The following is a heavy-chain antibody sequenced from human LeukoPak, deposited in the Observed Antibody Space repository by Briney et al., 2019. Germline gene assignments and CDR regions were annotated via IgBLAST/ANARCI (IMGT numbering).Heavy chain of an antibody. J-gene: IGHJ3*02. V-gene: IGHV3-21*01. CDR3: ARGFYYYDSSGPNDAFDM. CDR1: GFTFSSYW. CDR2: ISSISSYI. D-gene: IGHD3-22*01. Sequence: GGSLRLSCAASGFTFSSYWMNWVRQAPGKGLEWVSSISSISSYIYYADSVKGRFTISRDNAKNSLFLQMNSLRVEETAVYYCARGFYYYDSSGPNDAFDMWGQGTMVTVSS.